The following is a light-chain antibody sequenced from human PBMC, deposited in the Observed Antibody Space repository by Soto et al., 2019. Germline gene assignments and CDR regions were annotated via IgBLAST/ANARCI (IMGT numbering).Light chain of an antibody. Sequence: EIVLTQFPATLSLSPGDRATLSCRASQSVPSYLAWYQQKPGQAPRLLVYDISNRATGIPARFTGSGSGTDFTLTISSLGPQDSVAYYCQQPNAWSRNTFGQGTKLQI. J-gene: IGKJ2*01. V-gene: IGKV3-11*01. CDR3: QQPNAWSRNT. CDR1: QSVPSY. CDR2: DIS.